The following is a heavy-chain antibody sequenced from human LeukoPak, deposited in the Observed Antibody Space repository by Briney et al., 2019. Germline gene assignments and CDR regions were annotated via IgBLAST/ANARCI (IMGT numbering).Heavy chain of an antibody. V-gene: IGHV1-8*01. CDR1: GYTFTSYD. CDR2: MNTNSSNT. D-gene: IGHD6-19*01. CDR3: ARKGRNSSGWSPFDY. J-gene: IGHJ4*02. Sequence: ASVKVSCNASGYTFTSYDINWVRQAPGQGLEWMGWMNTNSSNTGYAQKFQGRVNMTRNTSLSTAYMELSSLRSEDTAVYYCARKGRNSSGWSPFDYGGQGSLVTV.